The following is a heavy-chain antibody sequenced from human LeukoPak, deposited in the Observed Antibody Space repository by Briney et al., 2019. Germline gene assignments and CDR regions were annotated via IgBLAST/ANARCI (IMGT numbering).Heavy chain of an antibody. CDR3: AREGLYSGYEWY. D-gene: IGHD5-12*01. J-gene: IGHJ4*02. V-gene: IGHV3-9*01. CDR1: GFTFDDYA. CDR2: ISWNSAII. Sequence: GRSLRLSCAASGFTFDDYAMHWVRQGLGKGLEWVSSISWNSAIIDYADSVKGRFTISRDNAKNSLYLQMNSLRAEDTAVYYCAREGLYSGYEWYWGQGALVTVSS.